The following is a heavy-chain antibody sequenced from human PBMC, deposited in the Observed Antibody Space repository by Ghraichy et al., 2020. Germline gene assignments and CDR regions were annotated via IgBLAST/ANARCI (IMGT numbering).Heavy chain of an antibody. CDR2: ISWDGSST. CDR3: AKGGYGDYVSSFDY. V-gene: IGHV3-43*01. D-gene: IGHD4-17*01. Sequence: GEYLNISCAASGFTFDEYTMHWVRQAPGKGLEWVSLISWDGSSTYYADSVKGRFTISRDNSKNSLYLQMNSLRTEDTALYYCAKGGYGDYVSSFDYWGQGTLVTVSS. CDR1: GFTFDEYT. J-gene: IGHJ4*02.